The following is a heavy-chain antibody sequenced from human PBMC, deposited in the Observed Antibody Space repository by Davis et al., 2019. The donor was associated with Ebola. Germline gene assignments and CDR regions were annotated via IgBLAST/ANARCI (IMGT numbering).Heavy chain of an antibody. Sequence: ASVKVSCKGSGYTFTNYAIHWVRQAPGQGLEWMGRINPNSGGTNYAQKFQGRVTMTRDTSISTAYMELSRLRSDDTAVYYCARTPLRWPYYYYGMDVWGKGTTVTVSS. CDR3: ARTPLRWPYYYYGMDV. D-gene: IGHD4-23*01. V-gene: IGHV1-2*06. J-gene: IGHJ6*04. CDR1: GYTFTNYA. CDR2: INPNSGGT.